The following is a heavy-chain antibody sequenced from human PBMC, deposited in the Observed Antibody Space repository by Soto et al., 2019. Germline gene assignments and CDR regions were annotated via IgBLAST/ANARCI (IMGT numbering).Heavy chain of an antibody. CDR2: ISYDGSNK. CDR3: ATSSGGGYDRYYYYGMDV. Sequence: GGSLRLSCAASGFTFSSYAMHWVRQAPGKGLEWVAVISYDGSNKYYADSVKGRFTISRDNSKNTLYLRMNSLRAEDTAVYYCATSSGGGYDRYYYYGMDVWGQGTTVTVSS. V-gene: IGHV3-30-3*01. CDR1: GFTFSSYA. D-gene: IGHD5-12*01. J-gene: IGHJ6*02.